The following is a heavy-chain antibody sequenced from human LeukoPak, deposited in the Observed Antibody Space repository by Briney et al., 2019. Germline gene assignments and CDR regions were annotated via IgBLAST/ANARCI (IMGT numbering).Heavy chain of an antibody. V-gene: IGHV1-8*01. CDR1: GYTFTSYD. CDR3: ARVGRYSYGYYHYYYGMDV. D-gene: IGHD5-18*01. Sequence: ASVKVSCKASGYTFTSYDINWVRQATGQGLEWMGWMNPNSGNTGYAQKFQGRVTMTRNTSISTAYMELSSLRSEDTAVYYCARVGRYSYGYYHYYYGMDVWGQGTTVTVSS. J-gene: IGHJ6*02. CDR2: MNPNSGNT.